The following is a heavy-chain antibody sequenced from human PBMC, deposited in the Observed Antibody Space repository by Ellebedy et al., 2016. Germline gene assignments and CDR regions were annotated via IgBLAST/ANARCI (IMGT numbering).Heavy chain of an antibody. J-gene: IGHJ4*02. V-gene: IGHV3-48*02. CDR1: GFTFSSYN. D-gene: IGHD2-15*01. Sequence: GESLKISCAASGFTFSSYNMNWVRQAPGKGLEWISYISGTSTTIFYADSVKGRFTISRDNAKNSLYLQMNSLRDEDTAVYYCARELLRGYWGQGTLVTVSS. CDR3: ARELLRGY. CDR2: ISGTSTTI.